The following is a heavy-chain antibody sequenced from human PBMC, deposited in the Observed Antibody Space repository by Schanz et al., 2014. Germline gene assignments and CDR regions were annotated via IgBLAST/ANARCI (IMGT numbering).Heavy chain of an antibody. Sequence: QVQLVQSGAEVKKPGASVKVSCKASGYTFTSYGISWVRQAPGQGLEWMGWISAYNGNTKYPQKLQGRVTMTTDTSTSTAYMELRSLRSDDTAVDYCARDAADFYEILTEEDYWGQGTLXTVSS. J-gene: IGHJ4*02. CDR3: ARDAADFYEILTEEDY. D-gene: IGHD3-9*01. CDR2: ISAYNGNT. V-gene: IGHV1-18*01. CDR1: GYTFTSYG.